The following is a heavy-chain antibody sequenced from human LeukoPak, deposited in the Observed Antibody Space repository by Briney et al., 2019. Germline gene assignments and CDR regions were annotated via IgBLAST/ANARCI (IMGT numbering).Heavy chain of an antibody. J-gene: IGHJ5*02. D-gene: IGHD6-19*01. CDR3: ARENSSGWANWFDP. CDR1: GFTFSSYE. V-gene: IGHV3-48*03. Sequence: GGSLRLSCAASGFTFSSYEMNWVRQAPGKGLEWVSYISSSGSTIYYADSVKGRFTISRDNAKNSLYLQVNSLRAEDTAVYYCARENSSGWANWFDPWGQGTLVTVSS. CDR2: ISSSGSTI.